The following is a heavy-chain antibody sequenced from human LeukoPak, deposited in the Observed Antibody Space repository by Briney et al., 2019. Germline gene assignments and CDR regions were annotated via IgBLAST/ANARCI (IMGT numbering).Heavy chain of an antibody. CDR2: IYPGGGST. CDR3: ARRPGYSSSSRYYYYYMDV. CDR1: GYTFTSYY. D-gene: IGHD6-6*01. V-gene: IGHV1-46*01. J-gene: IGHJ6*03. Sequence: ASVKVSCKASGYTFTSYYIHWVRQAPGQGLEWMGIIYPGGGSTSYAQKLQGRVTMTRDMSTSTVYMELSSLRSEDTAVYYCARRPGYSSSSRYYYYYMDVWGKGTTVTVSS.